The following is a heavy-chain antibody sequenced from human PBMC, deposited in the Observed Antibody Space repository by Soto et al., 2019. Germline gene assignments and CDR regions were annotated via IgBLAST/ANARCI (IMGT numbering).Heavy chain of an antibody. CDR3: AKDRAPYSSGWSDY. CDR2: ISYDGSNK. Sequence: GGSLRLSCAASGFTFSSYGMHWVRQAPGKGLEWVAVISYDGSNKYYADSVKGRFTISRDNSKNTLYLQMNSLRAEDTAVYYCAKDRAPYSSGWSDYWGQGTLVTVSS. J-gene: IGHJ4*02. D-gene: IGHD6-19*01. V-gene: IGHV3-30*18. CDR1: GFTFSSYG.